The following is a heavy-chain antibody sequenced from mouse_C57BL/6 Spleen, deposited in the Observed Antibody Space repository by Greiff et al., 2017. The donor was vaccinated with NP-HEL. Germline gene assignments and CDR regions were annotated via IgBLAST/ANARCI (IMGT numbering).Heavy chain of an antibody. CDR2: IDPSDSET. J-gene: IGHJ4*01. CDR1: GYTFTSYW. Sequence: QVQLQQSGAELVRPGSSVKLSCKASGYTFTSYWMHWVKQRPIQGLEWIGNIDPSDSETHYNQKFKDKATLTVDKSSSTAYMQLSSLTSEDSAVYYCAREGSTMVTRYAMYYWGQGTSVTVSS. D-gene: IGHD2-1*01. CDR3: AREGSTMVTRYAMYY. V-gene: IGHV1-52*01.